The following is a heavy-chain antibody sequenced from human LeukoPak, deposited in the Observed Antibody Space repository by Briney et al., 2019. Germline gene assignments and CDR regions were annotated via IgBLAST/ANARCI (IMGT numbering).Heavy chain of an antibody. CDR2: MNPNSGNT. V-gene: IGHV1-8*01. CDR1: GYTFTSYD. CDR3: ASRELDYDIPTG. J-gene: IGHJ4*02. D-gene: IGHD3-9*01. Sequence: ASVKVSCKASGYTFTSYDINWVRQATGQGLEWMGWMNPNSGNTGYAQKFQGRVTMTRNTSISTAYMELSSLRSEDTAVYYCASRELDYDIPTGWGQGTLVTVSS.